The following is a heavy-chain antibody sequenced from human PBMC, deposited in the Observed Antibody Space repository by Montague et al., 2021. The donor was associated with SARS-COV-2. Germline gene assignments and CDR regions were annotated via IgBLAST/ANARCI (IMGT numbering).Heavy chain of an antibody. V-gene: IGHV4-4*07. CDR1: GGSISGYY. D-gene: IGHD3-22*01. CDR3: ARVPDYYDSSGYYFDAFDI. Sequence: SETLSLTCTVSGGSISGYYWSWFRQSAGKGLEWIGRIYNSGSTSYNPSLKSRVTISVDTSKNQFSLKLSSVTAADTAVYYCARVPDYYDSSGYYFDAFDIWGQGTMVTVSS. CDR2: IYNSGST. J-gene: IGHJ3*02.